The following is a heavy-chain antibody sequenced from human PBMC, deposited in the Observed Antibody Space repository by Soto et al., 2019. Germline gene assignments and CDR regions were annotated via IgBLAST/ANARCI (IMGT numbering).Heavy chain of an antibody. J-gene: IGHJ5*02. CDR1: GFTFSDYY. CDR2: ISSSGSTI. V-gene: IGHV3-11*01. Sequence: GGSLRLSCAASGFTFSDYYMSWIRQAPGKGLEWVSYISSSGSTIYYANSVKGRFTISRDNAKNSLYLQMNSLRAEDTAVYYCARVDNLHIRFLEWPGPNWFDPWGQGTLVTVSS. CDR3: ARVDNLHIRFLEWPGPNWFDP. D-gene: IGHD3-3*01.